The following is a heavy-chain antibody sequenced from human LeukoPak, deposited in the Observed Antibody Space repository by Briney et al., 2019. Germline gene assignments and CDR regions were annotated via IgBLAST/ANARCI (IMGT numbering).Heavy chain of an antibody. V-gene: IGHV5-51*01. D-gene: IGHD3-22*01. CDR3: ARTREHYYDSSGYTNWFDP. Sequence: GESLKISFKGSGYSFTSYWIGWVRQMPGKGLEWMGIIYPGDSDTRYSPSFQGQVTISADKSISTAYLQWSSRKASDTAMYYCARTREHYYDSSGYTNWFDPWGQGTLVTVSS. CDR2: IYPGDSDT. CDR1: GYSFTSYW. J-gene: IGHJ5*02.